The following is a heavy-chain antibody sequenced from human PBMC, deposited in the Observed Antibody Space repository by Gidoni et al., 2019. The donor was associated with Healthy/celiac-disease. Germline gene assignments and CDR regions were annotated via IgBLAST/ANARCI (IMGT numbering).Heavy chain of an antibody. CDR2: IYSGGST. V-gene: IGHV3-66*01. J-gene: IGHJ4*02. CDR3: AREPRMGYSYGSYY. Sequence: EVQLVESGGGLVQPGGSLRLSCAAHGFTVSSNYMSWVRQAPGKGLEWVSVIYSGGSTYYADSVKGRFTISRDNSKNTLYLQMNSLRAEDTAVYYCAREPRMGYSYGSYYWGQGTLVTVSS. CDR1: GFTVSSNY. D-gene: IGHD5-18*01.